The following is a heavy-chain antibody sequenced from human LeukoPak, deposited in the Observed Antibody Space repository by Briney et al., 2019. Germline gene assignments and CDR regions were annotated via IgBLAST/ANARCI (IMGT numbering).Heavy chain of an antibody. D-gene: IGHD6-6*01. CDR3: AKSRPTRKVTTADKIIAALYYFDY. CDR2: ISYDGSNK. J-gene: IGHJ4*02. V-gene: IGHV3-30*18. Sequence: GGSLRLSCAASGFTFSSYGMHWVRQAPGKGLEWVAVISYDGSNKYYADSVKGRFTISRDNSKNTLYLQMNSLRAEDTAVYYCAKSRPTRKVTTADKIIAALYYFDYWGQGTLVTVSS. CDR1: GFTFSSYG.